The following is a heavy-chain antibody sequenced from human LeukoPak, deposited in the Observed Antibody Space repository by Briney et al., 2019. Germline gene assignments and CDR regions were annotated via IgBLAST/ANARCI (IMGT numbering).Heavy chain of an antibody. D-gene: IGHD5-24*01. CDR2: INHSGST. J-gene: IGHJ4*02. CDR3: AREMATIAPFDY. CDR1: GGSFSGYY. Sequence: AETLSLTGAVYGGSFSGYYWSWIRQRPGKGLEWIGEINHSGSTNYNPSLKSRVTISVDTSKNQFSLKLSSVTAADTAVYYCAREMATIAPFDYWGQGTLVTVSS. V-gene: IGHV4-34*01.